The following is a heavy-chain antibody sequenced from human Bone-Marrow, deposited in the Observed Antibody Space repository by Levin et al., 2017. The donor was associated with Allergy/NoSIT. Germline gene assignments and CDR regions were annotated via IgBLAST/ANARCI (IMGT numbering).Heavy chain of an antibody. Sequence: SQTLSLTCAVYGGSFSGSYWSWIRQPPGKGLEWIGEINHSGSTNYNPSLKSRVTISVDTSKNQFSLKLSSVTAADTAVYYCARADIVVVVAATGFDYWGQGTLVTVSS. J-gene: IGHJ4*02. CDR3: ARADIVVVVAATGFDY. D-gene: IGHD2-15*01. CDR2: INHSGST. CDR1: GGSFSGSY. V-gene: IGHV4-34*01.